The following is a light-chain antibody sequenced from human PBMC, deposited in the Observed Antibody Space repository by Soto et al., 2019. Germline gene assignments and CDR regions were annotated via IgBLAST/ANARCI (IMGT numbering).Light chain of an antibody. CDR2: KTS. Sequence: DIVLTQTPLSSPVTIGQPASISCRSSQSLVHSDGNAYLNWLHQRPGQPPRLLIYKTSNRFSGVPDRFSGSGAGTDFTLRISRVEAEDVGIFYCMQGTHFPLAFGQGTKVEIK. CDR3: MQGTHFPLA. J-gene: IGKJ1*01. V-gene: IGKV2-24*01. CDR1: QSLVHSDGNAY.